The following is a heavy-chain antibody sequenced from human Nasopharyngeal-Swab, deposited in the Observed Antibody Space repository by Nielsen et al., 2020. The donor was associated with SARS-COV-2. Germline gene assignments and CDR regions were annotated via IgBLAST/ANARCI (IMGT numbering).Heavy chain of an antibody. Sequence: ASVKVSCKASGYTFTSYGISWVRQAPGQGLEWMGWISAYNGNTNYAQKLQGRVTMTTDTSTSTAYMELRSLRSDDTAVYYCARYSCSSTSCLYYFDYWGQGTLVTVSS. V-gene: IGHV1-18*04. D-gene: IGHD2-2*01. J-gene: IGHJ4*02. CDR1: GYTFTSYG. CDR3: ARYSCSSTSCLYYFDY. CDR2: ISAYNGNT.